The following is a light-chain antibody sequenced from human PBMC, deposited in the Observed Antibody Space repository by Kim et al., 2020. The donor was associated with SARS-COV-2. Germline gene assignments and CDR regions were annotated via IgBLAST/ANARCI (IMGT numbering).Light chain of an antibody. CDR2: GAS. V-gene: IGKV3-20*01. J-gene: IGKJ2*01. Sequence: LSPGERATRSCRASQSVSSSYLAWYQQTPGQAPRLLNYGASSRATGIPDRFSGSGSGTDFTLTISRLEPEDFAVYYCQQYGSSSYTFGQGTKLEI. CDR3: QQYGSSSYT. CDR1: QSVSSSY.